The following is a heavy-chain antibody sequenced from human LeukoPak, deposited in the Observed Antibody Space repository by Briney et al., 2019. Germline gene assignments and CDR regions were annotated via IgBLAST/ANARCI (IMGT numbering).Heavy chain of an antibody. CDR3: ARDQGCSSTDCYSLFFHY. V-gene: IGHV3-48*03. J-gene: IGHJ4*02. CDR2: ISSSGSPI. D-gene: IGHD2-21*02. CDR1: GFTFSSYE. Sequence: PGGSLRLLCAASGFTFSSYEMSWVRQAPGKGLECVSYISSSGSPIYYADSVKGRFTISRDNYKNTLYLQMNSLRTEDTAVYYCARDQGCSSTDCYSLFFHYWGQGTLVTVSS.